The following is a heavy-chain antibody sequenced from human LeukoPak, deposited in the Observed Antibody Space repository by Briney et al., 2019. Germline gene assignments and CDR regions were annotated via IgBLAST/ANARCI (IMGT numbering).Heavy chain of an antibody. Sequence: GGSLRLSCAASGFVFRNYFMSWVRQAPGKGLEWVSAISGSGGSTYYADSVKGRFTISRDNSKNTLYLQMNSLRAEDTAVYYCARDGASGSDYWGQGTLVTVSS. D-gene: IGHD6-19*01. CDR2: ISGSGGST. CDR3: ARDGASGSDY. V-gene: IGHV3-23*01. J-gene: IGHJ4*02. CDR1: GFVFRNYF.